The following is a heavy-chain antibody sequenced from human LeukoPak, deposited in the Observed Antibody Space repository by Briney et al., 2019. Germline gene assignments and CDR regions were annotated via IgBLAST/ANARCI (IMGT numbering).Heavy chain of an antibody. V-gene: IGHV3-11*03. CDR1: GFTFSDYY. Sequence: PGGSLRLPCAASGFTFSDYYMSWIRQAPGKGLEWVSYISSSSSYTNYADSVKGRFTISRDNAKNSLYLQMNSLRAEDTAVYYCARSGSIAVVVPAATLVDYWGQGTLVTVSS. CDR2: ISSSSSYT. D-gene: IGHD2-2*01. CDR3: ARSGSIAVVVPAATLVDY. J-gene: IGHJ4*02.